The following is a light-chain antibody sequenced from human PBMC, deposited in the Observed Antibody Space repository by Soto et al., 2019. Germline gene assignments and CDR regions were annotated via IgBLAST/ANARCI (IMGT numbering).Light chain of an antibody. V-gene: IGKV1-12*01. Sequence: DIQMTQSPSSVSASVGDIVTITCRASQDISTYLAWYQQRPGKAPNLLIYAASTLQSGVPSRFSVSGSGTDFSLTISSPQPEDSATYYCQQTNSFPLTFGGGTKVEIK. CDR1: QDISTY. J-gene: IGKJ4*01. CDR2: AAS. CDR3: QQTNSFPLT.